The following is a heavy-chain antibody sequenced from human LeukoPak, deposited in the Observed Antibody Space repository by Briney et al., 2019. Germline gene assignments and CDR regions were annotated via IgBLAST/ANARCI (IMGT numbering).Heavy chain of an antibody. Sequence: PSETLSLTCTVSGGSISSYYWSWIRQPAGKGLEWIGRIYTSGSTNYNPSLKSRVTISVDTSKNQFSLKLSSVTAADTAVYYCARALYYDFWSGKNWFDPWGQGTLVAVSS. V-gene: IGHV4-4*07. CDR3: ARALYYDFWSGKNWFDP. D-gene: IGHD3-3*01. CDR2: IYTSGST. J-gene: IGHJ5*02. CDR1: GGSISSYY.